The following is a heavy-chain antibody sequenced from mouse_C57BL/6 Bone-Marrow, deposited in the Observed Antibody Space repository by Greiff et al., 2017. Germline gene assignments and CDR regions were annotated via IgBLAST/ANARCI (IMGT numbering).Heavy chain of an antibody. CDR2: IHPNSGST. J-gene: IGHJ4*01. V-gene: IGHV1-64*01. Sequence: QVQLQQPGAELVKPGASVKLSCKASGYTFTSYWMHWVKQRPGQGLEWIGMIHPNSGSTNYNEKFKSKATLTVEKSSSTAYMQLSSLTSEDSAVYYCAREGGYLPLYYAMDYWGQGTSVTVSS. D-gene: IGHD2-2*01. CDR1: GYTFTSYW. CDR3: AREGGYLPLYYAMDY.